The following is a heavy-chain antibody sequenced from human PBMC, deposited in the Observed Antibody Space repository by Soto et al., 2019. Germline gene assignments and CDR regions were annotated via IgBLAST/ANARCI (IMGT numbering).Heavy chain of an antibody. D-gene: IGHD3-9*01. CDR2: INPNSGGT. V-gene: IGHV1-2*04. CDR3: AREAYDILTGYYSYYYYGMDV. J-gene: IGHJ6*02. CDR1: GYTFTGYY. Sequence: GASVKVSCKASGYTFTGYYMHCVRQAPGLGLEWMGWINPNSGGTNYAQKFQGWVTMTRDTSISTAYMELSRLRSDDTAVYYCAREAYDILTGYYSYYYYGMDVWGQGNTVTVSS.